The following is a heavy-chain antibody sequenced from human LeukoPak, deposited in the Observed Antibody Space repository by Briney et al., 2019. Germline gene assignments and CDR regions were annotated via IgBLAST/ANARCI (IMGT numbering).Heavy chain of an antibody. D-gene: IGHD2-21*02. J-gene: IGHJ4*02. CDR1: GDSFSSGNW. Sequence: SGTLSLTCAVSGDSFSSGNWWGWVRQPPGKGLEWIGEIYHSGSTNYNPSLKSRVTISVDTSKNQFSLKLSSVTAADTAVYYCARRAYCGGDCYLDWGQGTLVTVSS. CDR2: IYHSGST. V-gene: IGHV4-4*02. CDR3: ARRAYCGGDCYLD.